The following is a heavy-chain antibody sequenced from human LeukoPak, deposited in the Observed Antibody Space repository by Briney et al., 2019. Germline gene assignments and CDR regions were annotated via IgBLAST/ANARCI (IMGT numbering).Heavy chain of an antibody. D-gene: IGHD2-15*01. CDR1: AYTFTTYY. V-gene: IGHV1-46*01. J-gene: IGHJ4*02. CDR3: ARDSGMARGTVDY. CDR2: INPSGGST. Sequence: ASVKVSYSSSAYTFTTYYMYWVRQAPGQGLEWMGIINPSGGSTSYAQKFQGRVTMTRDTSTSTVYMELSSLRSEDTAVYYCARDSGMARGTVDYCGQGTLVTVSS.